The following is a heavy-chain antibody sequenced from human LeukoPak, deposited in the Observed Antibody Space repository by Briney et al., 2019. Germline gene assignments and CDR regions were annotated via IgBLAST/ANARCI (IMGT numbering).Heavy chain of an antibody. CDR2: IYPGDSDT. V-gene: IGHV5-51*01. CDR3: ARTSSGYAFDI. CDR1: GYIFAGYW. J-gene: IGHJ3*02. D-gene: IGHD1-26*01. Sequence: GESLKISCKGSGYIFAGYWIGWVRQMPGKGLEWMAIIYPGDSDTRYSPFFQGQVTISADKSISTAYLQWSSLKASDTAMYYCARTSSGYAFDIWGLGTMVTVSS.